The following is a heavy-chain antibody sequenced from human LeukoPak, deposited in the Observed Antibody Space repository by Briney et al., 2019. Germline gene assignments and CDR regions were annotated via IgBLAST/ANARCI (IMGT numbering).Heavy chain of an antibody. V-gene: IGHV4-61*01. Sequence: PSETLSLTCTVSGGSISSSSYYWGWIRQPPEKGLEWMGYAHYSGTTNSNPSLKSRLTISLHTSKNQFSLNLSSVTAADTAVYYCARDASNGFDFWGQGTLVTVSS. J-gene: IGHJ4*02. CDR2: AHYSGTT. CDR3: ARDASNGFDF. CDR1: GGSISSSSYY. D-gene: IGHD2-8*01.